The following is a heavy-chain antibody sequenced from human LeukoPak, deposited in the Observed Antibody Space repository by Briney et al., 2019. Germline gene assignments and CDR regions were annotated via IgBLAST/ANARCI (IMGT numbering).Heavy chain of an antibody. V-gene: IGHV4-59*08. CDR3: ARYSNSWYPGVVDY. Sequence: SETLSLTCTVSGGSISSYYWSWIRQPPGKGLEWIGYIYYSGSTNYNPSLKSRVTISVDTSKNQFSLKLSSVTAADTAVYYCARYSNSWYPGVVDYWGQGTLVTVSS. D-gene: IGHD6-13*01. CDR2: IYYSGST. CDR1: GGSISSYY. J-gene: IGHJ4*02.